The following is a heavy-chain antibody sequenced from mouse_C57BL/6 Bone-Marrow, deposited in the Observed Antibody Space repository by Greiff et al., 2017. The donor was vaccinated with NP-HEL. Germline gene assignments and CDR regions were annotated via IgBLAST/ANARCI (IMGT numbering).Heavy chain of an antibody. CDR2: ISSGSSTI. V-gene: IGHV5-17*01. D-gene: IGHD3-3*01. J-gene: IGHJ2*01. CDR3: ARREGPRGYFDY. CDR1: GFTFSDYG. Sequence: EVQLQESGGGLVKPGGSLKLSCAASGFTFSDYGMHWVRQAPEKGLEWVAYISSGSSTIYYADTVKGRCTISRDNAKNTLFLQMTSLRSEDTAMYYCARREGPRGYFDYWGQGTTLTVSS.